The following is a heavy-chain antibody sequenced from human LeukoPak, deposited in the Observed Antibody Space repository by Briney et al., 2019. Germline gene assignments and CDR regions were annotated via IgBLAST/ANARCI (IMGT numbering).Heavy chain of an antibody. CDR1: GGSFSGYY. Sequence: SETLSLTCAVYGGSFSGYYWSWIRQPPGKGLEWIGEINHSGSTNYNPSLKSRVTISVDTSKNQFSLKLSSVTAAGTAVYYCARRRGITGTIENWFDPWGQGTLVTVSS. V-gene: IGHV4-34*01. D-gene: IGHD1-7*01. CDR3: ARRRGITGTIENWFDP. J-gene: IGHJ5*02. CDR2: INHSGST.